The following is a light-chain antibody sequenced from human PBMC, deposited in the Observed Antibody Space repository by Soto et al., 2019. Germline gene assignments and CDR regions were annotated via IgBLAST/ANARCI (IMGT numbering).Light chain of an antibody. CDR3: QQYHTWPPIT. J-gene: IGKJ1*01. CDR1: QSVSSSY. CDR2: GAS. Sequence: EIVLTQSPGTLSLSPGKIATLSCRASQSVSSSYLAWYQQEPGQAPRLLVYGASSRATGIPDSFSGSGSGTDFTLSISSLKTGDVGIYSCQQYHTWPPITFGQGTKVDIK. V-gene: IGKV3-20*01.